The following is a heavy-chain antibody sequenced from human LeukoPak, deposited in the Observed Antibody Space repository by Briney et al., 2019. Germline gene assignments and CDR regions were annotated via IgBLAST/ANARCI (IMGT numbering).Heavy chain of an antibody. V-gene: IGHV1-18*01. Sequence: ASVKVSCKASGYTFTSYGISWVRQAPGQGLEWMGWISAYNGNTNYVQKLQGRVTMTTDTSTSTAHMELRSLRSDDTAVYYCAREKAGYYGSGSSDAFDIWGQGTMVTVSS. D-gene: IGHD3-10*01. CDR3: AREKAGYYGSGSSDAFDI. CDR1: GYTFTSYG. CDR2: ISAYNGNT. J-gene: IGHJ3*02.